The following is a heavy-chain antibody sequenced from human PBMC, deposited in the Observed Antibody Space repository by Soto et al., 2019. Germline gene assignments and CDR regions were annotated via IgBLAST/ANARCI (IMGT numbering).Heavy chain of an antibody. CDR2: ISTNNGDT. D-gene: IGHD1-26*01. CDR1: GYTFTRSG. J-gene: IGHJ6*02. CDR3: AGVGVAPYYSYGMDV. Sequence: QVQLVQSGAEVKKPGASVKVSCKASGYTFTRSGISWVRQAPGQGLEWMGGISTNNGDTNYAQTFQGRVTMTTDTSTTTVYMELRSMRSDDTAAYYCAGVGVAPYYSYGMDVWGQGTPVTVSS. V-gene: IGHV1-18*01.